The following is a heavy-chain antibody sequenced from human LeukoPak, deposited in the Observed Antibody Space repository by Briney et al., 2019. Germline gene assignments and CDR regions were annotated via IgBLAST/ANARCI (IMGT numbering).Heavy chain of an antibody. CDR1: GFTFSSYS. Sequence: GGSLRLSCAASGFTFSSYSMNWVRQAPGKGLEWVSYISSSSSTIYYADSVKGRFTISRDNAKNSLYLQMNSLRAEDTAVYYCARSLDGSRAEYFQHWGQGTLVTVSS. V-gene: IGHV3-48*01. D-gene: IGHD6-13*01. CDR3: ARSLDGSRAEYFQH. CDR2: ISSSSSTI. J-gene: IGHJ1*01.